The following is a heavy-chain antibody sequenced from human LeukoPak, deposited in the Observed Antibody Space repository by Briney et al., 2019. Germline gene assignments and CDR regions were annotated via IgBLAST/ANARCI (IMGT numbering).Heavy chain of an antibody. CDR1: GGTFSGYA. CDR3: AGSYNWNYSPTSFDY. D-gene: IGHD1-7*01. J-gene: IGHJ4*02. CDR2: IIPIFGTA. V-gene: IGHV1-69*13. Sequence: SVTVSCKASGGTFSGYAISWVRQAPGQGLEWMGGIIPIFGTANYAQKFQGRVTITADESTSTAYMELSSLRSEDTAVYYCAGSYNWNYSPTSFDYWGQGTLVTVSS.